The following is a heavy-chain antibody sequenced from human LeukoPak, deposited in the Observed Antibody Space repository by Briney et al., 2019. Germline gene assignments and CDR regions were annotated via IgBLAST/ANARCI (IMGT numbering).Heavy chain of an antibody. CDR1: GGSISEYY. V-gene: IGHV4-59*01. Sequence: PSETLSLTCTVSGGSISEYYWSWLRQSPVRRLEWIGFLYYSGNTNYNPSFKGRLTISRDMANNQSSLKLSYVTSADTAVYYCARGEYEDLVDNWGQGTLVTVSS. J-gene: IGHJ4*02. D-gene: IGHD1-26*01. CDR2: LYYSGNT. CDR3: ARGEYEDLVDN.